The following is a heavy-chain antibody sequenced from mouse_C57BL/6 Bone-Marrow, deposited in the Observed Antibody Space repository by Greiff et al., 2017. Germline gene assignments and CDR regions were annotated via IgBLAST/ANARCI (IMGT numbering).Heavy chain of an antibody. CDR2: INPSTGGT. Sequence: VQLQQSGPELVKPGASVKISCKASGYSFTGYYMNWVKQSPEKSLEWIGEINPSTGGTTYNQKFKAKATLTVDKSSSTAYMQLKSLTSEDSAVYYCARRRITTVVEDAMDYWCQGTSVTVSS. V-gene: IGHV1-42*01. D-gene: IGHD1-1*01. CDR3: ARRRITTVVEDAMDY. CDR1: GYSFTGYY. J-gene: IGHJ4*01.